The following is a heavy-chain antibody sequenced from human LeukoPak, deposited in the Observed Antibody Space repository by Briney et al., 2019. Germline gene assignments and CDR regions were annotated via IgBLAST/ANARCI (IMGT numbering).Heavy chain of an antibody. CDR1: GGSISTYH. CDR3: ARHRGDWNDRAYGFDI. J-gene: IGHJ3*02. V-gene: IGHV4-59*08. D-gene: IGHD1-1*01. Sequence: SETLSLTCTVSGGSISTYHWSWIRQPQGKGLEWIGYIYYSGSTNYNPSLKSRVTISVDTSKNQFSLKLSSVTAADTAVYYCARHRGDWNDRAYGFDIWGQGTMVTVSS. CDR2: IYYSGST.